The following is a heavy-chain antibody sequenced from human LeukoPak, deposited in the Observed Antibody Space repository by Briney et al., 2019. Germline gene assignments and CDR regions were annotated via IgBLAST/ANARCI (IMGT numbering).Heavy chain of an antibody. CDR3: AKGGIVATLPTDY. D-gene: IGHD5-12*01. Sequence: GGSLRLSCAASGFTFSDHWMSWVRQTPRKGLEWVANIRYDGNEKLFVDSVKGRFTISRDNAKNSLYLQMNSLRAEDTALYYCAKGGIVATLPTDYWGQGTLVTVSS. CDR2: IRYDGNEK. J-gene: IGHJ4*02. CDR1: GFTFSDHW. V-gene: IGHV3-7*03.